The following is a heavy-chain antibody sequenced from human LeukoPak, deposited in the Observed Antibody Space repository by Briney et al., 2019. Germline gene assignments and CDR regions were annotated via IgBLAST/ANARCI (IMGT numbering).Heavy chain of an antibody. D-gene: IGHD2-2*01. V-gene: IGHV3-9*01. CDR1: GFTFDDYA. CDR3: AREIVVGGELPYAGDAFDI. CDR2: ISWNSGSI. J-gene: IGHJ3*02. Sequence: GGSLKLSCAASGFTFDDYAMHWVRQAPGKGLEWVSGISWNSGSIGYADSVKGRFTISRDNAKNSLYLQMNSLRAEDTAVYYCAREIVVGGELPYAGDAFDIWGQGTMVTVSS.